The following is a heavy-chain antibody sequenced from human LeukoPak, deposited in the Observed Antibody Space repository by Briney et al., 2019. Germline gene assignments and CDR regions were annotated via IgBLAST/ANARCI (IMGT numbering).Heavy chain of an antibody. J-gene: IGHJ4*02. CDR1: GFSISGGYY. D-gene: IGHD6-19*01. Sequence: SETLSLTCTVSGFSISGGYYWGWIRQPPGKGLEWIGTIFQSVSTYYNPSLKSRVTTSVDTSKNQFSLKLSSVTAADTAVYYCARNNSNGFDFWSQGTLVTVSS. CDR2: IFQSVST. V-gene: IGHV4-38-2*02. CDR3: ARNNSNGFDF.